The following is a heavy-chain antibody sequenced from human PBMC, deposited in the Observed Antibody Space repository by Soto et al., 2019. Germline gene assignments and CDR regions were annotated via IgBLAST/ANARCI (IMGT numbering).Heavy chain of an antibody. Sequence: GGSLRLSCAASGFTFSSYAMHWVRQAPGKGLEWVAVISYDGSNKYYADSVKGRFTISRDNSKNTLYLQMNSLRAEDTAVYYCARDVGYSSGWYVGGGESLSYYYGMDVWGQGTTVTVSS. CDR3: ARDVGYSSGWYVGGGESLSYYYGMDV. D-gene: IGHD6-19*01. CDR2: ISYDGSNK. CDR1: GFTFSSYA. V-gene: IGHV3-30-3*01. J-gene: IGHJ6*02.